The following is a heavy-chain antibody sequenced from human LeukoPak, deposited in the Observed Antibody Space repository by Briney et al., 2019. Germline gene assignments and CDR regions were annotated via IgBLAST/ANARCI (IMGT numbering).Heavy chain of an antibody. J-gene: IGHJ4*02. D-gene: IGHD6-13*01. CDR2: ISSSSSYI. Sequence: PGGSLRLSCAASGFTFSSYSMNWVRQAPGKGLEWVSSISSSSSYIYYADSVKGRFTISRDNAKNSLYLQMNSLRAEDTAVYYCARAVWAAAGTASGYRGQGTLVTVSS. V-gene: IGHV3-21*01. CDR1: GFTFSSYS. CDR3: ARAVWAAAGTASGY.